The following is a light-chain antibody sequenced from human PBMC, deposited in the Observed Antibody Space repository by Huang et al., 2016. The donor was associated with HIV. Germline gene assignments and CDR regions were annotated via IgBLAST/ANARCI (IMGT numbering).Light chain of an antibody. CDR3: MQGTHWPPT. V-gene: IGKV2-30*01. J-gene: IGKJ1*01. Sequence: DTVLTQSPLSLPVTLGQSASISCRSTQGLVKSDGNTYLNWFQQRPGQAPRRLIYKVSNRDSGVPDRFSGSGSGTNFTLEISRVEAEDVAIYYCMQGTHWPPTFGQGTKVEIK. CDR2: KVS. CDR1: QGLVKSDGNTY.